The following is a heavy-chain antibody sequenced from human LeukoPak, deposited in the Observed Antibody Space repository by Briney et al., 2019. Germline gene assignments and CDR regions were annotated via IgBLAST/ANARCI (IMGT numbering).Heavy chain of an antibody. CDR3: ARDGEYYYGSGSYCVY. J-gene: IGHJ4*02. CDR1: GFTFSDYT. CDR2: ISSSSSYI. V-gene: IGHV3-21*01. D-gene: IGHD3-10*01. Sequence: GGSPRLSCAASGFTFSDYTMDWVRQAPGKGLEWVSSISSSSSYIYYADSVKGRFTISRDNAKNSLYLQMNSLRAEDTAVYYCARDGEYYYGSGSYCVYWGQGTLVTVSS.